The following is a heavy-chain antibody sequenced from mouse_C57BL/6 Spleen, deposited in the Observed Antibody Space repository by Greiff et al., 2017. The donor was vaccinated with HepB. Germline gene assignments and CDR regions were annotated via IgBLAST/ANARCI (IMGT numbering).Heavy chain of an antibody. CDR2: IDPENGDT. D-gene: IGHD6-1*01. V-gene: IGHV14-4*01. CDR1: GFNIKDDY. J-gene: IGHJ1*03. Sequence: EVQLQQSGAELVRPGASVKLSCTASGFNIKDDYMHWVKQRPEQGLEWIGWIDPENGDTEYASKCQGKTTITADTSSTTAYLQLSSLTSEDTAVEYCTTHNLNRYFDVWGTGTTVTVSS. CDR3: TTHNLNRYFDV.